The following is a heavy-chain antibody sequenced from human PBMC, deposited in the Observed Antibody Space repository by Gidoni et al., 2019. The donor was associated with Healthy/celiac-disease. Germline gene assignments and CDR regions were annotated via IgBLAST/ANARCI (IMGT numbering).Heavy chain of an antibody. J-gene: IGHJ4*02. V-gene: IGHV3-49*05. Sequence: EVQLVESGGGLVKPGRSLRLSCPASGFTFGDYAMSWFRQAPGKGLEWVGFIRSKAYGGTTEYAASVKGRFTISRDDSKSIAYLQMNSLKTEDTAVYYCTRDQDILTGYPKYYFDYWGQGTLVTVAS. D-gene: IGHD3-9*01. CDR3: TRDQDILTGYPKYYFDY. CDR1: GFTFGDYA. CDR2: IRSKAYGGTT.